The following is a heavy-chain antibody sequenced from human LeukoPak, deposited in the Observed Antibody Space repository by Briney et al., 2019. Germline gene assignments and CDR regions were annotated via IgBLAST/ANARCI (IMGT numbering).Heavy chain of an antibody. CDR2: IKSNTDGGIA. Sequence: AGGSLRLSCAASGFTFIIACMSWARHAPGKGLEWVGCIKSNTDGGIADHGTPVKGRFIISRDDSKNTLYLPMNSLKTEDTAVYYCSTVGPSGSQYPLDSWGQGTLVTVSS. V-gene: IGHV3-15*01. J-gene: IGHJ4*02. D-gene: IGHD3-10*01. CDR1: GFTFIIAC. CDR3: STVGPSGSQYPLDS.